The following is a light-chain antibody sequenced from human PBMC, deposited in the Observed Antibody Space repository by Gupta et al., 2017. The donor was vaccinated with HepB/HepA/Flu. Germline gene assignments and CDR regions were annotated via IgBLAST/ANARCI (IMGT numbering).Light chain of an antibody. CDR2: DDR. J-gene: IGLJ3*02. CDR1: NIRGKS. V-gene: IGLV3-21*03. CDR3: QVCGDSSAYLV. Sequence: SCVLTQTPPASVAPGKTATLTCGGDNIRGKSVHWYQQRSGQAQLLLIYDDRERPSGIPERFIGSNSGNTASLTISGVEAGDEADYYCQVCGDSSAYLVFGGGTKLTVL.